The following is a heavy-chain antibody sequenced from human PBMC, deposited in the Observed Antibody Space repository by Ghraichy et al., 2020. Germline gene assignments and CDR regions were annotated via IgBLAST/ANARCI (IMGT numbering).Heavy chain of an antibody. J-gene: IGHJ5*02. Sequence: GGSLRLSCAASGFTFSSYWMSWVRQAPGKGLEWVANIKQDGSEKYYVDSVKGRFTISRDNAKNSLYLQMNSLGVEETAVYYCARDRDYYGSGSFGSWGQGTLVTVSS. CDR3: ARDRDYYGSGSFGS. V-gene: IGHV3-7*04. CDR2: IKQDGSEK. CDR1: GFTFSSYW. D-gene: IGHD3-10*01.